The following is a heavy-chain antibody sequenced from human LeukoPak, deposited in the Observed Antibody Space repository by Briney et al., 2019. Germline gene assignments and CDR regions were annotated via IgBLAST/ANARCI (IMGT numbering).Heavy chain of an antibody. D-gene: IGHD3-10*01. CDR3: AREVRGVTRFDP. CDR2: IYYSGST. Sequence: PSETLSLTCTVSGGSISSYYWSWIRQPPGKGLEWIGYIYYSGSTNYNPSPKSRVTISVDTSKNQFSLKLSSVTAADTAVYYCAREVRGVTRFDPWGQGTLVTVSS. J-gene: IGHJ5*02. V-gene: IGHV4-59*01. CDR1: GGSISSYY.